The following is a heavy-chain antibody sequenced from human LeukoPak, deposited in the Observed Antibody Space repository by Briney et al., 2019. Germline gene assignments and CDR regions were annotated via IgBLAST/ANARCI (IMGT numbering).Heavy chain of an antibody. CDR3: ASSPSEHYYDSSGYYLH. D-gene: IGHD3-22*01. CDR2: ISSSGSTI. J-gene: IGHJ4*02. V-gene: IGHV3-11*01. Sequence: PGGSLRLSCAASGFTFSDYYMSWIRQAPGKGLEWVSYISSSGSTIYYADSVKGRFTISRDNAKNSLYLQMNSLRAEDTAVYYCASSPSEHYYDSSGYYLHWGQGTLVTVSS. CDR1: GFTFSDYY.